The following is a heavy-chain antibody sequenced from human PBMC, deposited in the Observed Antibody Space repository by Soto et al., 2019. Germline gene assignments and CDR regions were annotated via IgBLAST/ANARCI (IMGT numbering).Heavy chain of an antibody. CDR3: AKNGQPPYYYYGMDV. V-gene: IGHV1-18*01. CDR1: GYTFSRYG. Sequence: QGQLVQSGPEVKKPGASVKVSCKASGYTFSRYGISWVRQAPGQGLEWMGWVSGYNGDTTYAQKVQGRVTMTIDTSTYTAYMELRSLSSADTAKYYCAKNGQPPYYYYGMDVWGQGTTVTVSS. CDR2: VSGYNGDT. J-gene: IGHJ6*02. D-gene: IGHD2-8*01.